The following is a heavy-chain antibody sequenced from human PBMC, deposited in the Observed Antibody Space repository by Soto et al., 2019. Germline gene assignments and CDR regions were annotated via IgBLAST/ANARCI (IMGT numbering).Heavy chain of an antibody. CDR3: ARATSVDAY. D-gene: IGHD5-12*01. Sequence: ESGGDLVQPGGSLRLSCAASGFAFSGYWMSWVRQAPGKGLEGVANKKQDGSEKYYVDSVKGRFTISRDNAKNSLYLQMNSLRVEDTAVYYCARATSVDAYWGQGTLVTVSS. V-gene: IGHV3-7*01. J-gene: IGHJ4*02. CDR2: KKQDGSEK. CDR1: GFAFSGYW.